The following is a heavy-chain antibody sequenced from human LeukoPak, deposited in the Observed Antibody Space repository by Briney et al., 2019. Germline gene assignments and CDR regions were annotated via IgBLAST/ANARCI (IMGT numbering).Heavy chain of an antibody. J-gene: IGHJ4*02. CDR3: ASGYSSDYGGNVY. D-gene: IGHD4-23*01. CDR1: GFTVSSNY. CDR2: IYSGGST. Sequence: PGGSLRLSCAASGFTVSSNYMSWVRQAPGKGLEWVSVIYSGGSTYYADSVKGRFTISRDNAKNTLYLQMNSLSIEDTAVYYCASGYSSDYGGNVYWGRGTLVTVSS. V-gene: IGHV3-66*02.